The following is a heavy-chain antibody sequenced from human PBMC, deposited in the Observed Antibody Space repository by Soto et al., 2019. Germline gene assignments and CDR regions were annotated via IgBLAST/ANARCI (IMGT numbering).Heavy chain of an antibody. CDR1: GGTFSSYA. CDR2: IIPIFGTA. CDR3: ARLYYDSSGYYVVSSAFDI. J-gene: IGHJ3*02. V-gene: IGHV1-69*13. Sequence: GASVKVSCKASGGTFSSYAISWVRQAPGQGLEWMGGIIPIFGTANYAQKFQGRVTITADESTSTAYMELSSLRSEDTAVYYCARLYYDSSGYYVVSSAFDIWGQGTMVTVSS. D-gene: IGHD3-22*01.